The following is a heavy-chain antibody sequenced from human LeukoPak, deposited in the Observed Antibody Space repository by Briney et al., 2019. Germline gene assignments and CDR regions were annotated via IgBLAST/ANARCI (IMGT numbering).Heavy chain of an antibody. CDR3: ARDEETPLVYSYGIFDY. CDR1: GGTFSSYG. Sequence: GASVKVSCKASGGTFSSYGISWVRQAPGQGLEWMGWISAYNGNTNYAQKLQGRVTMTTDTSTSTAYMELRSLRSDDTAVYYCARDEETPLVYSYGIFDYGGQGTLVTVSS. V-gene: IGHV1-18*01. J-gene: IGHJ4*02. D-gene: IGHD5-18*01. CDR2: ISAYNGNT.